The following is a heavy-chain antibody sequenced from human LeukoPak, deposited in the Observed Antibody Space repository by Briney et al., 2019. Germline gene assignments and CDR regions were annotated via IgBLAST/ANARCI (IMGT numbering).Heavy chain of an antibody. Sequence: PSETLSLTCTVSGGSISSYYWSWIRQPPGKGLEWIGYIYYSGSTNYNPSLKSRVTISVDTSKNQFSLKLSSVTAADTAVYYCARAGGYYSYYYGMDVWGQGTTVTVSS. CDR2: IYYSGST. D-gene: IGHD3-10*01. V-gene: IGHV4-59*01. CDR1: GGSISSYY. J-gene: IGHJ6*02. CDR3: ARAGGYYSYYYGMDV.